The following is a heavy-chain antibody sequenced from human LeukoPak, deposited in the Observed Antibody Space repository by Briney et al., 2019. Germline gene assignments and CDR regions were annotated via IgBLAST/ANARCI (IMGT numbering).Heavy chain of an antibody. D-gene: IGHD3-22*01. CDR3: ARGDYYDSSSDY. CDR2: IYHSGST. Sequence: PSQTLSLTCTVSGGSISSGGYYWSWIRQPPGKGLEWIGYIYHSGSTYYNPSLKSRVTISVDRSMNQFSLKLSSVTAADTAVYYCARGDYYDSSSDYWGQGTLVTVSS. J-gene: IGHJ4*02. CDR1: GGSISSGGYY. V-gene: IGHV4-30-2*01.